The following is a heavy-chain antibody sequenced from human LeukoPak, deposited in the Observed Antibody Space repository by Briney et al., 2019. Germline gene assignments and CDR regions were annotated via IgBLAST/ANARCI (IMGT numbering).Heavy chain of an antibody. J-gene: IGHJ5*02. Sequence: GGSLRLSCAASGFTVSSNYMSWVRQAPGKGLEWVANIKQDGSEKYYVDSVKGRFTISRDNAKNSLYLQMNSLRAEDTAVYYCARDFDYYGSGSYLAWGQGTLVTVSS. D-gene: IGHD3-10*01. CDR2: IKQDGSEK. CDR3: ARDFDYYGSGSYLA. V-gene: IGHV3-7*01. CDR1: GFTVSSNY.